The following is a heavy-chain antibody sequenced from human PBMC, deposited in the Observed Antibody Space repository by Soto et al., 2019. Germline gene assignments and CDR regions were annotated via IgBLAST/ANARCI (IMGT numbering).Heavy chain of an antibody. CDR3: ARARDSYSYYYMDV. CDR1: GGSFSGYY. V-gene: IGHV4-34*01. CDR2: INHSGST. J-gene: IGHJ6*03. Sequence: QVQLQQWGAGLLKPSETLSLTCAVYGGSFSGYYWSWIRQPPGKGLEWIGEINHSGSTNYNPSLKSRVTISVDTSKNQFSLKLSSVTAADTAVYYCARARDSYSYYYMDVWGKGTTVTVSS.